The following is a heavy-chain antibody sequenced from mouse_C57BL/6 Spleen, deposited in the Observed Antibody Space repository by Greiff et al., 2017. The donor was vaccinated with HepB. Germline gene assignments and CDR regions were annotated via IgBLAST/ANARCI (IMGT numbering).Heavy chain of an antibody. Sequence: EVQLQQSGPVLVKPGASVKMSCKASGYTFTDYYMNWVKQSHGKSLEWIGVINPYNGGTSYNQKFKGKATLTVDKSSSTAYMELNSLTSEDSAVYYCAGPTVVAPSFDYWGQGTTLTVSS. J-gene: IGHJ2*01. CDR1: GYTFTDYY. V-gene: IGHV1-19*01. CDR2: INPYNGGT. CDR3: AGPTVVAPSFDY. D-gene: IGHD1-1*01.